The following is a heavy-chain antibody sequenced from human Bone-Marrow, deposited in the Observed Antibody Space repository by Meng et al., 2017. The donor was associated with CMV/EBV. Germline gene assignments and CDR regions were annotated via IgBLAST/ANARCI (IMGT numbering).Heavy chain of an antibody. CDR2: ISGSGYSI. Sequence: SGFIFSDYYMSWIRQAPGKGLELVSYISGSGYSIYYADSVKGRFTISRDNAKNSLYLQMNSLRADDTAVYYCARAGLVRGIMKGNYWGQGTLVTVSS. D-gene: IGHD3-10*01. CDR1: GFIFSDYY. CDR3: ARAGLVRGIMKGNY. J-gene: IGHJ4*02. V-gene: IGHV3-11*01.